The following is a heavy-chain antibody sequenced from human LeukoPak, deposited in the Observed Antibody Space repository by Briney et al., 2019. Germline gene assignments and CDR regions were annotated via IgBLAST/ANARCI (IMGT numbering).Heavy chain of an antibody. J-gene: IGHJ4*02. V-gene: IGHV3-48*02. CDR1: GFTFCSYS. Sequence: PGGSLRLSCAASGFTFCSYSMNWVGPAPGKGLEWVSYISSSSSTIYYADSVKGRFTISRDNAKNSLYLQMNILRDKDTAVYYYESLAQYCSSTSCYIIDYWGQGTLVTVSS. D-gene: IGHD2-2*02. CDR2: ISSSSSTI. CDR3: ESLAQYCSSTSCYIIDY.